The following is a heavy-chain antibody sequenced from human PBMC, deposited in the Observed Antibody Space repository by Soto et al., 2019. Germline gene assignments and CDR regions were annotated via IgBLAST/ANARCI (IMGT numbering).Heavy chain of an antibody. CDR1: GGTFSSYA. V-gene: IGHV1-69*06. Sequence: GASVKVSCKASGGTFSSYAVSWVRQAPGRGLEWMGGIIPMFGTANYAQKFQGRVTITADKFTSTAYMELSSLTSEDTAMYYCATTEDDFWSGYGRRNWFDPWGQGTLVTVSS. CDR3: ATTEDDFWSGYGRRNWFDP. D-gene: IGHD3-3*01. CDR2: IIPMFGTA. J-gene: IGHJ5*02.